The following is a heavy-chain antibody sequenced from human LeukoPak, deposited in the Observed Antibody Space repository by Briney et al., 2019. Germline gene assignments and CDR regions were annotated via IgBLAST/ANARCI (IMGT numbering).Heavy chain of an antibody. D-gene: IGHD2-2*01. V-gene: IGHV3-74*01. J-gene: IGHJ6*02. Sequence: GGSLRLSCAASGFTFSSYWMHWVRQAPGKGLVWVSRINSDGSSTSYADSVKGRFTISRDNAKNTLYLQMLRAEDTAVYYCARVLVVPAARTYYYYGMDDWGQGTTVTVSS. CDR1: GFTFSSYW. CDR2: INSDGSST. CDR3: ARVLVVPAARTYYYYGMDD.